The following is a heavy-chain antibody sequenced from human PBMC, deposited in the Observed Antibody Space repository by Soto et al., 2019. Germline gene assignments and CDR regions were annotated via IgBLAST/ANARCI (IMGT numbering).Heavy chain of an antibody. CDR3: AKDRLMLTMVVVGAFDF. CDR1: GFSFNNHA. CDR2: ISGSGSTT. D-gene: IGHD3-22*01. J-gene: IGHJ3*01. Sequence: SLRRSCAASGFSFNNHAMTWVRQAPGKGLEWVSGISGSGSTTHYADSVKGRFTISRDNSKDTLYLQMNSLRADDTAVYFCAKDRLMLTMVVVGAFDFWGLGTMVTVS. V-gene: IGHV3-23*01.